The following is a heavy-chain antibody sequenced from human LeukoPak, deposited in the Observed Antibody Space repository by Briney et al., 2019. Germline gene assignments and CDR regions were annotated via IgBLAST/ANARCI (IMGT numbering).Heavy chain of an antibody. J-gene: IGHJ4*02. V-gene: IGHV1-24*01. CDR1: GYTLTELS. CDR3: ATGITMVRGVMFY. D-gene: IGHD3-10*01. CDR2: FDPEDGET. Sequence: GASVKVSCKVSGYTLTELSMHWVRRAPGKGLEWMGGFDPEDGETIYAQKFQGRVTMTEDTSTDTAYMELSSLRSEDTAVYYCATGITMVRGVMFYWGQGTLVTVSS.